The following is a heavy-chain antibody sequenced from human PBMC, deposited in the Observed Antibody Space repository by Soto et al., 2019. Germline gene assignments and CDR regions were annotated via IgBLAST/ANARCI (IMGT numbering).Heavy chain of an antibody. CDR1: GDSISSDY. V-gene: IGHV4-59*01. CDR2: IYYTGNT. Sequence: PSETLSLTCTVSGDSISSDYWTWIRQPPGQGLEWIGYIYYTGNTNYNPSLKSRVTISVDSSKNQFFMKLSSVTAADTAAYYCARTAGSWYLRYYFDYWGQGALVTVSS. CDR3: ARTAGSWYLRYYFDY. D-gene: IGHD6-13*01. J-gene: IGHJ4*02.